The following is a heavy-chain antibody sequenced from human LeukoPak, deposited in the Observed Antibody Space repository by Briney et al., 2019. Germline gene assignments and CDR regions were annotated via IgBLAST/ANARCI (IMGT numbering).Heavy chain of an antibody. CDR2: IKSDGSST. CDR3: SRDSLSSCGGDCYSGLDV. Sequence: GGSLRLSCAASGFTFSNYWIHWVRQAPGEALMWVSRIKSDGSSTTYADSVKGRFTISRDNAKNTLYLQMNSLRAEDTAVYYCSRDSLSSCGGDCYSGLDVWGQGTTVTVSS. D-gene: IGHD2-21*02. V-gene: IGHV3-74*01. CDR1: GFTFSNYW. J-gene: IGHJ6*02.